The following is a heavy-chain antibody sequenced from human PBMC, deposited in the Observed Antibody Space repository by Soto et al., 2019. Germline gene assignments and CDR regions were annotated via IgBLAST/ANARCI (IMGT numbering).Heavy chain of an antibody. CDR2: ISITSGST. J-gene: IGHJ3*02. Sequence: EVQLLESGGGLVQPGGSLRISCAASRFTFSRYAMSWFRQAPGKGLEWVSSISITSGSTYYADSVKGRFTISRDNSKNTLYLQMNSLRAEDTAVYYCAKDIEDYGDHGLAFDIWGQGTMVTVSS. V-gene: IGHV3-23*01. CDR3: AKDIEDYGDHGLAFDI. D-gene: IGHD4-17*01. CDR1: RFTFSRYA.